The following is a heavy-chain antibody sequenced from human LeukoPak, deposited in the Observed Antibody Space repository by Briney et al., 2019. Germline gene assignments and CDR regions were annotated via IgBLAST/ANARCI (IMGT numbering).Heavy chain of an antibody. CDR1: GYTFTGYY. D-gene: IGHD3-10*01. V-gene: IGHV1-2*02. Sequence: GASVKVSCKASGYTFTGYYMHWVRQAPGQGLEWMGWINPSSGGTNYAQKFQGGVTMTRDTSISTAYMELSRLRSDDTAVYYCARGSVRVRGVIIEGYMDVWGKGTTVTVSS. CDR2: INPSSGGT. J-gene: IGHJ6*03. CDR3: ARGSVRVRGVIIEGYMDV.